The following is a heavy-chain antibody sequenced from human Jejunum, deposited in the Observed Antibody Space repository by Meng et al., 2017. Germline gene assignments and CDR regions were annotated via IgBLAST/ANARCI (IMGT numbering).Heavy chain of an antibody. CDR3: ARSPYSGSALPFFDY. J-gene: IGHJ4*02. CDR1: GGSIESNNW. CDR2: VYHSGST. Sequence: QVQLQESGPGPVKPSETLSLTCAVSGGSIESNNWWTWIRQPPGQGLEWIGEVYHSGSTHYNPSLKSRVSISGDTSNKQFSLKLTSVTAADTAVYYCARSPYSGSALPFFDYWGQGSLVTVSS. V-gene: IGHV4-4*02. D-gene: IGHD1-26*01.